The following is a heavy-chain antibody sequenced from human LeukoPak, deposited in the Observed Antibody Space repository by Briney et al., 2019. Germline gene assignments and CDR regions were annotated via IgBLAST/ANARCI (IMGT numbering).Heavy chain of an antibody. D-gene: IGHD1-26*01. CDR3: AKEGMGSEATTADGAFDI. V-gene: IGHV4-4*08. Sequence: SETLPLTCAVYGGSFSGYYWSWIRQPPGKGLEWIGYLYDTGMTNYSPSLKSRVTISVDTSNNQISLKLTSVTAADTAIYFCAKEGMGSEATTADGAFDIWGQGTTVTVSS. J-gene: IGHJ3*02. CDR2: LYDTGMT. CDR1: GGSFSGYY.